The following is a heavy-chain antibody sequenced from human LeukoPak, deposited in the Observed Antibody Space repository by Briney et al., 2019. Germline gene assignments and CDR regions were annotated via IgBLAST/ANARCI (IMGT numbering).Heavy chain of an antibody. CDR2: ISYDGSYK. D-gene: IGHD6-6*01. V-gene: IGHV3-30*04. CDR3: ARGKQLDSDY. J-gene: IGHJ4*02. Sequence: GGSLRLSCAASGFTFRSYAMHWVRQAPGKGLEWVAVISYDGSYKSYADPVKGRFTVSRDNSKNTLYLQMNSLRADDTAVYYCARGKQLDSDYWGQGTLVTVSP. CDR1: GFTFRSYA.